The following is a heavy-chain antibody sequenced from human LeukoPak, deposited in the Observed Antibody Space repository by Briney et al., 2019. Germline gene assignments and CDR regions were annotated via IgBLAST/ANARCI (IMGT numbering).Heavy chain of an antibody. CDR1: GFNFSSYW. CDR3: AKDGFYDFWSGYPNH. Sequence: GGSLRLSCAASGFNFSSYWMPWVRQAPGKGLVWVSRINSDGSSTSYADSVKGRFTISRDNAKNTLYLQMNSLRAEDTAMYYCAKDGFYDFWSGYPNHWGQGTLVTVSS. D-gene: IGHD3-3*01. CDR2: INSDGSST. V-gene: IGHV3-74*01. J-gene: IGHJ5*02.